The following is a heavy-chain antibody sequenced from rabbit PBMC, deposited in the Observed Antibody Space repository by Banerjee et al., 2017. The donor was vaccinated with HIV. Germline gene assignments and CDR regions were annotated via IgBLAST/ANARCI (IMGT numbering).Heavy chain of an antibody. CDR3: ARDLAGAIGWNYNL. CDR1: GFSFSNRCV. D-gene: IGHD4-1*01. J-gene: IGHJ4*01. CDR2: INTISGDT. Sequence: QEQLEESGGDLVKPEGSLTLTCTASGFSFSNRCVMCWVRQTPGKGLEWIACINTISGDTVYATWAKGRFTISKTSSTVDLKMTSLTAADTATYFCARDLAGAIGWNYNLWGQGTLVTVS. V-gene: IGHV1S45*01.